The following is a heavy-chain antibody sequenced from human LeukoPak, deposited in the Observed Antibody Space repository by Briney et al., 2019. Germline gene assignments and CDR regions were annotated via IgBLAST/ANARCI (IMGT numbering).Heavy chain of an antibody. D-gene: IGHD3-10*01. CDR2: FHYSGST. CDR1: GFTFRSYGMH. V-gene: IGHV4-39*01. CDR3: ARSFGSGTYSAFDI. Sequence: PGRSLRLSCAASGFTFRSYGMHWVRQAPGKGLEWIGSFHYSGSTYYNPSLKSRVTISEDTSKNQFSLKLSSVTAADTAVYYCARSFGSGTYSAFDIWGQGTMVTVSS. J-gene: IGHJ3*02.